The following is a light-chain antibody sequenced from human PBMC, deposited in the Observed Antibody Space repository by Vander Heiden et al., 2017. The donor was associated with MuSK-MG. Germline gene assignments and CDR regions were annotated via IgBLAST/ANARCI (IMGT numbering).Light chain of an antibody. V-gene: IGKV4-1*01. CDR2: GAS. Sequence: DIVMTQSPDSLAMSLGERATINCKSSQSVLYCSNNKNYLAWYQQKPGQPPKLLIYGASTRESGVPDRFSGSGSGTDFTLTISSLQAEDVAVYYCQQYYRTPRTFGQGTKVEIK. J-gene: IGKJ1*01. CDR1: QSVLYCSNNKNY. CDR3: QQYYRTPRT.